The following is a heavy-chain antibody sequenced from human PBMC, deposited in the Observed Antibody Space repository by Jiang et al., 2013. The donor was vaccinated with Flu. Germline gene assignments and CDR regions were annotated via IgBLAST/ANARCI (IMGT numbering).Heavy chain of an antibody. Sequence: CKASGYTFTSYYMHWVRQAPGQGLEWMGIINPSGGSTSYAQKFQGRVAMTRDTSTSTVYMELSSLRSEDTAVYYCARDPLYDILTGYPFDYWGQGTLVTVSS. CDR2: INPSGGST. CDR3: ARDPLYDILTGYPFDY. V-gene: IGHV1-46*03. CDR1: GYTFTSYY. D-gene: IGHD3-9*01. J-gene: IGHJ4*02.